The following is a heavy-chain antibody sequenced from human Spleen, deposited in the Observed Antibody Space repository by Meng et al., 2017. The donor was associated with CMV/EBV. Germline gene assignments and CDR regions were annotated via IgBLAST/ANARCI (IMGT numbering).Heavy chain of an antibody. Sequence: GESLKISCAASGFTVSSNYMNWVRQAPGKGLEWVSVIYSGGSAYYADSVRDRFTISRDNSKNTVHLQMNSLRVEDTAVYYCAREGRDLDYWGQGTLVTVSS. CDR3: AREGRDLDY. CDR2: IYSGGSA. CDR1: GFTVSSNY. V-gene: IGHV3-53*01. J-gene: IGHJ4*02. D-gene: IGHD3-10*01.